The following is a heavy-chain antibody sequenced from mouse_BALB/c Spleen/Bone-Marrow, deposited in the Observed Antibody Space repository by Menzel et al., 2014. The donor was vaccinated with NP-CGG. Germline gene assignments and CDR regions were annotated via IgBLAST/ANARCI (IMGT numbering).Heavy chain of an antibody. CDR1: GYSITSGYS. CDR2: IHYSGST. J-gene: IGHJ2*01. CDR3: ARARRQLRLAFDY. Sequence: VQLQQSGSDLVRPSQSLSLTCTVTGYSITSGYSWHWIRQFPGNKPEWVGYIHYSGSTNYNSSLKRRISIIRDTSNTQCFLQFNSMTTEDTATYYCARARRQLRLAFDYWGQGTTLTVSS. V-gene: IGHV3-1*02. D-gene: IGHD3-2*02.